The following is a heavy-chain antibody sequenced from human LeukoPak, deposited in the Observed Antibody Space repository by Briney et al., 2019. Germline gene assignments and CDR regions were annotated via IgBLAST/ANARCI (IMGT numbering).Heavy chain of an antibody. J-gene: IGHJ6*02. Sequence: PSETLSLTCAVYGGSFSGYYRSWIRQPPGKGLEWIGEINHSGSTNYNPSLKSRVTISVDTSKNQFSLKLSSVTAADTAVYYCARKWRQWLVPDYYYGMDVWGQGTTVTVSS. CDR2: INHSGST. D-gene: IGHD6-19*01. CDR1: GGSFSGYY. V-gene: IGHV4-34*01. CDR3: ARKWRQWLVPDYYYGMDV.